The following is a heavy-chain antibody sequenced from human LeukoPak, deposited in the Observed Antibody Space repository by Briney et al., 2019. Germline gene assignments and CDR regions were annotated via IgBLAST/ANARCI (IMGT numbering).Heavy chain of an antibody. Sequence: SGTLSLTCAVPGGSISSSNWWSWVRQPPGKGLEWIGEIYHSGSTNSNPSLKSRVTISVDKSKNQSSLKLSSVTAADTAVYYCARGGGSRNFFDYWGQGTLVTVSS. CDR1: GGSISSSNW. CDR3: ARGGGSRNFFDY. D-gene: IGHD1-26*01. V-gene: IGHV4-4*02. J-gene: IGHJ4*02. CDR2: IYHSGST.